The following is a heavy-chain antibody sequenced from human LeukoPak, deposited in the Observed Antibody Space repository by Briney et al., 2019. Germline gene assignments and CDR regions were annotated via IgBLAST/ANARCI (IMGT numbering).Heavy chain of an antibody. CDR1: GSTFDDYG. CDR2: INWDGTNT. V-gene: IGHV3-20*04. J-gene: IGHJ4*02. Sequence: GGSLRLSCEDSGSTFDDYGVSWVRQVPGKGLKWVCGINWDGTNTHYADSVKGRFTISRDNAKNSLFLEMTNLRAEDTAFYYCARDVSSNWYSFNFWGQGIFVTVST. D-gene: IGHD6-13*01. CDR3: ARDVSSNWYSFNF.